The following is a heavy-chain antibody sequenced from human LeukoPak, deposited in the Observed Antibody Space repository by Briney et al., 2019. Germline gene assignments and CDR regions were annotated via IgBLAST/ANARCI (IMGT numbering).Heavy chain of an antibody. V-gene: IGHV4-59*11. CDR2: INYSGGT. J-gene: IGHJ4*02. CDR3: ARGLSGNYQYYLDY. D-gene: IGHD1-26*01. Sequence: ETLSLTCSVSGVFITDHNWSWLRKSRGKGLEWIGCINYSGGTYTNPSLRSRLTLSLDTSKNQCSLSLTSVTAADTAVYFCARGLSGNYQYYLDYWGQGTQVTVST. CDR1: GVFITDHN.